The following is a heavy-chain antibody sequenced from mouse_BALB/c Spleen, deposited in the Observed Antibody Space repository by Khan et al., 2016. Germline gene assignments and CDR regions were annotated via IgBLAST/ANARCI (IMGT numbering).Heavy chain of an antibody. V-gene: IGHV4-1*02. J-gene: IGHJ3*01. Sequence: EVKLLESGGGLVHPGGSLKLSCAASGFDFSRYWMSWVRQAPGKGRAWIGEINPDRYTINYPPSLKAKFIISSDNAKTTLSFQMSKVRSDDTARYYCARAGYYAYLADWGQGTLVTVTA. CDR2: INPDRYTI. CDR1: GFDFSRYW. CDR3: ARAGYYAYLAD. D-gene: IGHD2-3*01.